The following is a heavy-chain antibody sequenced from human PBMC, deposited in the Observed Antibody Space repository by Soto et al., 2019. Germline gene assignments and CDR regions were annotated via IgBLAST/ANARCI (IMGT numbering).Heavy chain of an antibody. CDR2: LTAYDGKR. CDR1: GYTFTPFG. V-gene: IGHV1-18*01. CDR3: ARGLAYGDFDY. J-gene: IGHJ4*02. D-gene: IGHD3-10*01. Sequence: QVQMAQSGAEVKKTGASVTVSCKTSGYTFTPFGINWVRQAPGQGLERMGCLTAYDGKRNFAQKFQDRLNMTMDISTSTVYMELSGLRSDDTAVYFGARGLAYGDFDYWGRGTQVAVSS.